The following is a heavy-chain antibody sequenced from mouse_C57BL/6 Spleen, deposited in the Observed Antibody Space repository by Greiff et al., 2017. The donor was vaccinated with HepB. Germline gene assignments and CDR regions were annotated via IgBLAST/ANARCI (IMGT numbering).Heavy chain of an antibody. CDR1: GYTFTSYG. CDR3: AFYYGSSLPWFAY. J-gene: IGHJ3*01. Sequence: QVQLQQSGAELARPGASVKLSCKASGYTFTSYGISWVKQRTGQGLEWIGEIYPRSGNTYYNEKFKGKATLTADKSSSTAYMELRSLTSEDSAVYFCAFYYGSSLPWFAYWGQGTLVTVSA. CDR2: IYPRSGNT. D-gene: IGHD1-1*01. V-gene: IGHV1-81*01.